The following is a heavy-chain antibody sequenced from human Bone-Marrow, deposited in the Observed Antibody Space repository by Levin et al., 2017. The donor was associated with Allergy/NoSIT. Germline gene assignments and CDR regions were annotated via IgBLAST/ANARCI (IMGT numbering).Heavy chain of an antibody. CDR3: ARDGGSSGDIVVVPAAIRSNWFDP. V-gene: IGHV3-30-3*01. D-gene: IGHD2-2*01. J-gene: IGHJ5*02. CDR1: GFTFSSYA. Sequence: GGSLRLSCAASGFTFSSYAMHWVRQAPGKGLEWVAVISYDGSNKYYADSVKGRFTISRDNSKNTLYLQMNSLRAEDTAVYYCARDGGSSGDIVVVPAAIRSNWFDPWGQGTLVTVSS. CDR2: ISYDGSNK.